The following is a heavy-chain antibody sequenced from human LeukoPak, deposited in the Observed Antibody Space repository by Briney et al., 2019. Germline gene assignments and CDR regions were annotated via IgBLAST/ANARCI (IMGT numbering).Heavy chain of an antibody. V-gene: IGHV3-15*07. J-gene: IGHJ4*02. CDR3: TTDLYCSGGSCPMDDY. D-gene: IGHD2-15*01. CDR1: GFTFSNAW. CDR2: IRSNSDGGTI. Sequence: GGSLKLSCATSGFTFSNAWMNWVRQAPGKGLEWVGRIRSNSDGGTIHYAAPVKGRFTLSRDDSKTTLYPQMNSLQTEDTAVYYCTTDLYCSGGSCPMDDYWGQGTLVTVSS.